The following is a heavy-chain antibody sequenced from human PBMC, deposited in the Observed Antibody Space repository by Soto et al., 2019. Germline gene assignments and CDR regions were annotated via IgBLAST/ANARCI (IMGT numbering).Heavy chain of an antibody. CDR2: TNHTGST. D-gene: IGHD6-6*01. Sequence: QVQLQQWGAGLLKPSETLSLTCAVYGGSFSGYYWSWIRQPPGKGLEWIGETNHTGSTNYHPCLKSQVTISVDTSKNQFSLKRSSVTAADTAVYYGTRRGLSSSYQTPFDYRGQGTLVTLSS. CDR1: GGSFSGYY. CDR3: TRRGLSSSYQTPFDY. J-gene: IGHJ4*02. V-gene: IGHV4-34*01.